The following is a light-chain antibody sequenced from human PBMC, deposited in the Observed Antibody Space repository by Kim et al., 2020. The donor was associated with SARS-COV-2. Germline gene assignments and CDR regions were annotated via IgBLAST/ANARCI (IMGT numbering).Light chain of an antibody. V-gene: IGKV3-20*01. CDR3: TAERT. CDR1: QSLSTSL. Sequence: EIVLTQSPGTLSLSPGDRVTLSCRASQSLSTSLLAWYQQKPGQAPRLLIYGASSRATGIPDRFSGSGSGTDFTLTISRLEPEDYCQQFVTAERTFGQGTKVDIK. CDR2: GAS. J-gene: IGKJ1*01.